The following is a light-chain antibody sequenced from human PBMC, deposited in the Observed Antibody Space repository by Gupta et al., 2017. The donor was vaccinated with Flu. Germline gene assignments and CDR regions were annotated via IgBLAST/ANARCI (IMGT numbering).Light chain of an antibody. J-gene: IGKJ5*01. CDR3: QQSYGTPQIT. V-gene: IGKV1-39*01. CDR1: QSITTY. Sequence: DIQTTQSPSSLSSSVGDRVTITCGASQSITTYLNWYQQKPGKAPQLLIYAASSLQSGVPSRCSGSGSGTDFTLTISSLQPEDFATYYCQQSYGTPQITFGQGTRLEI. CDR2: AAS.